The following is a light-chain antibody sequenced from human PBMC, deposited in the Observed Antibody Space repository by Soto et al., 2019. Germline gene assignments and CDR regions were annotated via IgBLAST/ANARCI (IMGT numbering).Light chain of an antibody. CDR1: QTVRNNY. Sequence: EFVLTQSPGTLSLSPGERATLSCRASQTVRNNYLAWYQQKPGQAPRLLIYDASSRATGITDRFSGGGSGTDFTLTISRLEPEDFAVYYCQQFSSYPLTFGGGTRWIS. V-gene: IGKV3-20*01. CDR3: QQFSSYPLT. J-gene: IGKJ4*01. CDR2: DAS.